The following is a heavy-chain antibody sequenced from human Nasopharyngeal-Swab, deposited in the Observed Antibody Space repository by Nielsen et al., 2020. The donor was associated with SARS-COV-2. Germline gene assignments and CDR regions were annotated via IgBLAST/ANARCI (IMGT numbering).Heavy chain of an antibody. J-gene: IGHJ4*02. CDR3: AREFPALVGAFWDY. D-gene: IGHD3-3*02. Sequence: GGSLRLSCAASGFTFSDCYMSWFRQAPGKGLEWVAYINSRGDSIYYADSVKGRFTISRDNAQNSLSLQMDSLRVDDTAVYYCAREFPALVGAFWDYWGQGTLVTVSS. V-gene: IGHV3-11*04. CDR1: GFTFSDCY. CDR2: INSRGDSI.